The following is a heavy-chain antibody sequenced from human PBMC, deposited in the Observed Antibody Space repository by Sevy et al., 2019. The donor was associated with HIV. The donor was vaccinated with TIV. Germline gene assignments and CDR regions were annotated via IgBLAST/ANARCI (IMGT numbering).Heavy chain of an antibody. CDR1: GFSFTAYA. Sequence: GVSLRLSCAASGFSFTAYAIHWVRQAPGKGLEWLAVITNDGTNKFYADSVKGRFTVSRDNSRNTLSLQMDSLSTEDTAIYYCAKAGDLGPFDFWGLGTRVTVSS. J-gene: IGHJ4*02. CDR3: AKAGDLGPFDF. CDR2: ITNDGTNK. V-gene: IGHV3-30*18. D-gene: IGHD3-16*01.